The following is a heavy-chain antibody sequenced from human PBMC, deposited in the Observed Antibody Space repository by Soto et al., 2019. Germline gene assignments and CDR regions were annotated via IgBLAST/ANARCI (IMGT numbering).Heavy chain of an antibody. Sequence: QVQLVQSGAEVKKPGSSVKVSCKASGGTFSSYTISWVRQAPGQGLEWMGRIIPILGIANYAQKFQGRVTITADKSTSTAYMELSSLRSEDTAVYYCARGLSAAADPYYYGMDVWGQGTTVTVSS. CDR2: IIPILGIA. CDR1: GGTFSSYT. V-gene: IGHV1-69*02. J-gene: IGHJ6*02. CDR3: ARGLSAAADPYYYGMDV. D-gene: IGHD6-13*01.